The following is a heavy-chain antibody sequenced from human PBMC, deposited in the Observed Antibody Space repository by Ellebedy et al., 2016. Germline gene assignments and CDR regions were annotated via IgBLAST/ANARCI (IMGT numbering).Heavy chain of an antibody. V-gene: IGHV4-59*01. D-gene: IGHD2-21*02. CDR2: IYYSGSA. CDR3: ARAPRSCIPYRDCFQYWYCEL. J-gene: IGHJ2*01. Sequence: SETLSLXXPVSGGSISSYYWSWIRQPPGKGLEWIGYIYYSGSANYNPSLKSRVTISVDTSKNQFSLKLSSVTAADTAVYYCARAPRSCIPYRDCFQYWYCELWGRGTLVTVSS. CDR1: GGSISSYY.